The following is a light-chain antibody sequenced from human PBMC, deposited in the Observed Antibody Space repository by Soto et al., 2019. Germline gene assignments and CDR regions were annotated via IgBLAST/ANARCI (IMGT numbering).Light chain of an antibody. Sequence: GVSNRFSGSKSGNTASLTISGLQTEDEADYYCSSYRSTTTVFGTGTKLTV. V-gene: IGLV2-14*01. CDR3: SSYRSTTTV. J-gene: IGLJ1*01.